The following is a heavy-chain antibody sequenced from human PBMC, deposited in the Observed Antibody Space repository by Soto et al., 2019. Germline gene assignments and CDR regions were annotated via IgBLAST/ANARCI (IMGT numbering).Heavy chain of an antibody. D-gene: IGHD4-17*01. Sequence: PGGSLRLSCAASGFTFNSYWMTWVRQAPGKGLEWVANIKPDGSEKYYVDSVKGRFTISRDNAKNSLYLQMNSLRAEDTAGYYCTTVTTSSVFDYWGQGALVTVSS. J-gene: IGHJ4*02. CDR3: TTVTTSSVFDY. CDR1: GFTFNSYW. V-gene: IGHV3-7*05. CDR2: IKPDGSEK.